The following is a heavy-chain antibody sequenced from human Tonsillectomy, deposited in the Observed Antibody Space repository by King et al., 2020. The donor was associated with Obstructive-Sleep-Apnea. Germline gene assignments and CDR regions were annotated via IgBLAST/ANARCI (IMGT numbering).Heavy chain of an antibody. Sequence: VQLVESGGGLVQPGGSLRLSCAASGFTFSSYIMNWVRQAPGKGLEWVSYISSSSSTIYYADSVKGRFTISRDNAKNSLYLQMNSLRAEDTAVYYCASRYCSGGSCYSDNYYYGMDVWGQGTTVTVSS. V-gene: IGHV3-48*04. CDR1: GFTFSSYI. CDR2: ISSSSSTI. J-gene: IGHJ6*02. D-gene: IGHD2-15*01. CDR3: ASRYCSGGSCYSDNYYYGMDV.